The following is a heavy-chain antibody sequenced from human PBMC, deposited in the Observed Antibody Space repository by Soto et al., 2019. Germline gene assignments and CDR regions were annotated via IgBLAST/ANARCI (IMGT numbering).Heavy chain of an antibody. J-gene: IGHJ4*02. V-gene: IGHV3-23*01. Sequence: PGGSLRLSCAASGFTFSIFAMIWVRQSPGKGLEWVSTISVSGGSTYYADAVKGRFSISRDNSMGTLYLQMKSLRVEDTAIYYCAKEVSLGSTVDLGYWGQGTLVTVSS. CDR1: GFTFSIFA. CDR2: ISVSGGST. D-gene: IGHD7-27*01. CDR3: AKEVSLGSTVDLGY.